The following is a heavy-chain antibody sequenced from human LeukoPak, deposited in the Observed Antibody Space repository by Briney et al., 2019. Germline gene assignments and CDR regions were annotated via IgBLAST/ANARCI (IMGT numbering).Heavy chain of an antibody. CDR2: IYHSGST. CDR1: GYSISSVYY. J-gene: IGHJ4*02. V-gene: IGHV4-38-2*02. D-gene: IGHD3-22*01. CDR3: ARARADDTFDY. Sequence: SETLSLTCTVSGYSISSVYYWGWIRQPPGKGLEWIGSIYHSGSTYYNPSLKSRVTISVDTSKNQFSLKLSSVTAADTAVYYCARARADDTFDYWGQGTLVTVSS.